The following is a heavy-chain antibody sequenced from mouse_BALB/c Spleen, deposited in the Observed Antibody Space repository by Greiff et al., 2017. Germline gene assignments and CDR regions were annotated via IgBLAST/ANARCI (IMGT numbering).Heavy chain of an antibody. CDR3: ARGYFDV. Sequence: EVMLVESGPELVKPGASVKMSCKASGYTFTDYYMDWVKQSHGESFEWIGRVNPYNGGTSYNQKFKGKATLTVDKSSSTAYMELNSLTSEDSAVYYCARGYFDVWGAGTTVTVSS. CDR2: VNPYNGGT. CDR1: GYTFTDYY. V-gene: IGHV1-19*01. J-gene: IGHJ1*01.